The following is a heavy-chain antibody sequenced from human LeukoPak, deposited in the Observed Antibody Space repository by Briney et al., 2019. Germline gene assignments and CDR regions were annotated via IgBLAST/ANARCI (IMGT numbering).Heavy chain of an antibody. D-gene: IGHD2-15*01. CDR2: IYYSGST. Sequence: SETLSITCTVSGGSISSSSCSWGWIRQPPGKGLEWIGSIYYSGSTYYNPSLKSRVTISVDTSKNQFSLKLSSVTAADTAVYYCARHRDIVVVVAAILDFDYWGQGTLVTVSS. J-gene: IGHJ4*02. CDR1: GGSISSSSCS. V-gene: IGHV4-39*01. CDR3: ARHRDIVVVVAAILDFDY.